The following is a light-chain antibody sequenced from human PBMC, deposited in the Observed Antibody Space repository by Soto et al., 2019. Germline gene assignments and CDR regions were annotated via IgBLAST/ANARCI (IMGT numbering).Light chain of an antibody. Sequence: DIQMTQSPSSLSASVGDRVTIXXRASQSISSYLNWYQQKPGKAPKVXIYAASSLQSGIPSRFSGSGSGTDFTLTISSLQPEDFATYYCQQSYSIPWTFGQGTKVDIK. CDR2: AAS. J-gene: IGKJ1*01. V-gene: IGKV1-39*01. CDR3: QQSYSIPWT. CDR1: QSISSY.